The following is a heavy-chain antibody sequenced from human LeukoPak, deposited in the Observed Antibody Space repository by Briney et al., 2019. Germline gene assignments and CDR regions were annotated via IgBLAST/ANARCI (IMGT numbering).Heavy chain of an antibody. CDR2: ISGSGGST. Sequence: GGSLRLSCAASGFTFSSYGMSWVRQAPGKGLEWVSAISGSGGSTYYADSVKGRFTVSRDNSKNTLYLQMNSLRAEDTAVYYCARRAGAYSHPYDYWGQGTLVTVSS. CDR3: ARRAGAYSHPYDY. J-gene: IGHJ4*02. CDR1: GFTFSSYG. D-gene: IGHD4/OR15-4a*01. V-gene: IGHV3-23*01.